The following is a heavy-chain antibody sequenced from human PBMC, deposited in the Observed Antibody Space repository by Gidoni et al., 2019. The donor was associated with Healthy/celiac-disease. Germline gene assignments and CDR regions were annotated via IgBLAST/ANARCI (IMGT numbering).Heavy chain of an antibody. CDR2: INPNSGGT. Sequence: QVQLVQSGAEVKKPGSSVKVSCKASGYTFTGYYIPWVRQAPGQGLEGMGWINPNSGGTNYAQKFQGRVTMTRDTSISTAYMELSRLRSDDTAVYYCARLGYCSSTSCYEWGEGNDYWGQGTLVTVSS. J-gene: IGHJ4*02. D-gene: IGHD2-2*01. V-gene: IGHV1-2*02. CDR3: ARLGYCSSTSCYEWGEGNDY. CDR1: GYTFTGYY.